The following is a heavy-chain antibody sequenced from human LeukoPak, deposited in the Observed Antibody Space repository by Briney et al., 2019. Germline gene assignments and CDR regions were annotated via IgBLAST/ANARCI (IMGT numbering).Heavy chain of an antibody. V-gene: IGHV1-18*01. CDR1: GYTFTSYG. CDR3: ARDCPITIFGVVLCPNDY. Sequence: ASVKVSCKASGYTFTSYGISWVRQAPGQGPEWMGWISAYNGNTSYAQKLQGRVTMTTDTSTSTAYMELRSLRSDDTAVYYCARDCPITIFGVVLCPNDYWGQGTLVTVSS. D-gene: IGHD3-3*01. CDR2: ISAYNGNT. J-gene: IGHJ4*02.